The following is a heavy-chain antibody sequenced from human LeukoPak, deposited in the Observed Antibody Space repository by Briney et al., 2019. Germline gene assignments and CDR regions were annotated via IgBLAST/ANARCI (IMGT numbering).Heavy chain of an antibody. CDR1: GGSISSYY. J-gene: IGHJ3*02. D-gene: IGHD2-21*02. V-gene: IGHV4-59*08. CDR2: IYYSGST. Sequence: PSETLSLTCTVSGGSISSYYWSWIRQPPGKGLEWIGYIYYSGSTNYNPSLKSRVTISVDTSKNQFSLKLSSVTAADTAVYYCARHTVTAPYRGYAFDIWGQGTMVTVSS. CDR3: ARHTVTAPYRGYAFDI.